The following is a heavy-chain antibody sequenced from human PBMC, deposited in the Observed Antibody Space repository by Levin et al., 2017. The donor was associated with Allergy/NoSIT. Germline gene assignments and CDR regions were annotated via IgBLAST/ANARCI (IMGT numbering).Heavy chain of an antibody. CDR2: INHSGST. J-gene: IGHJ4*02. D-gene: IGHD3-10*01. CDR3: ARAPYYYGSGSYTPYYFDY. Sequence: PSETLSLTCAVYGGSFSGYYWSWIRQPPGKGLEWIGEINHSGSTNYNPSLKSRVTISVDTSKNQFSLKLSSVTAADTAVYYCARAPYYYGSGSYTPYYFDYWGQGTLVTVSS. V-gene: IGHV4-34*01. CDR1: GGSFSGYY.